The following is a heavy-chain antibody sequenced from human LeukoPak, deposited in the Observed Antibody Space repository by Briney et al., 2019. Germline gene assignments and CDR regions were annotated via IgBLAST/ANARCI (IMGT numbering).Heavy chain of an antibody. J-gene: IGHJ4*02. D-gene: IGHD3-10*01. CDR2: IGTAGDT. Sequence: GGSLRLSCAASGFTFSDYDMHWVRQATGKGLEWVSAIGTAGDTYYTGSVKGRFTISRDNSKNTLYLQMNSLRAEDTAVYYCAKDLDPDTYGSGSLPDYWGQGTLVTVSS. CDR3: AKDLDPDTYGSGSLPDY. CDR1: GFTFSDYD. V-gene: IGHV3-13*01.